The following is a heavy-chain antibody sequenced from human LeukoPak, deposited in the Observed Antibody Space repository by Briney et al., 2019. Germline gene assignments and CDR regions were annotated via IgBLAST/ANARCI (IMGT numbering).Heavy chain of an antibody. D-gene: IGHD3-3*01. Sequence: ASVKVSCKASGYTFTCYYMHWVRQAPGQGLEWMGWINPNSGGTNYAQKFQGRVTMTRDTSISTAYMELSRLRSDDTAVYYCARGAITIFGVVPSYGMDVWGQGTTVTVS. CDR2: INPNSGGT. CDR3: ARGAITIFGVVPSYGMDV. CDR1: GYTFTCYY. J-gene: IGHJ6*02. V-gene: IGHV1-2*02.